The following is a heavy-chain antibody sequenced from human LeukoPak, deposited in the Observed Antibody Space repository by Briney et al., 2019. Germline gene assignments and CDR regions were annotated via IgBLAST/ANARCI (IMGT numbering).Heavy chain of an antibody. CDR3: ARHLHDFWSGPKPYYFDY. J-gene: IGHJ4*02. V-gene: IGHV4-34*01. Sequence: SETLSLTCAVYGGSFSGYYWSWIRQPPGKGLEWIGEINHSGSTNYNPSLKSRVTISVDTSKNQFPLKLSSVTAADTAVYYCARHLHDFWSGPKPYYFDYWGQGTLVTVSS. D-gene: IGHD3-3*01. CDR2: INHSGST. CDR1: GGSFSGYY.